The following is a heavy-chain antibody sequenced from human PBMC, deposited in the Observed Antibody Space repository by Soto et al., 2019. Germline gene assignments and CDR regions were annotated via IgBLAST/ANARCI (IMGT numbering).Heavy chain of an antibody. CDR1: GFTFSSYS. Sequence: PGGSLRLSCAASGFTFSSYSMNWVRQAPGKGLEWVSSISSSSYIYYADSVKGRFTISRDNAKNSLYLQMNSLRAEDTAVYYCARSVPSYSPVYYWYYYGMDVWGQGTTVTVSS. CDR2: ISSSSYI. CDR3: ARSVPSYSPVYYWYYYGMDV. V-gene: IGHV3-21*01. D-gene: IGHD1-26*01. J-gene: IGHJ6*02.